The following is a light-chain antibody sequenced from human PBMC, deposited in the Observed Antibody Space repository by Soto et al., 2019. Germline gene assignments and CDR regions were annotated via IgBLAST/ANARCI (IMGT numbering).Light chain of an antibody. Sequence: DIQMTRSPPSLSASVGDRVTITCQASQDIDNYLNWYQHKPGSPPKLLIHDVSNLEIGVPSRFSGSGSGTEFTFTISRLHPEDIGIYYCQQYDSLPLTFGGGTKVQIK. CDR3: QQYDSLPLT. CDR2: DVS. J-gene: IGKJ4*01. CDR1: QDIDNY. V-gene: IGKV1-33*01.